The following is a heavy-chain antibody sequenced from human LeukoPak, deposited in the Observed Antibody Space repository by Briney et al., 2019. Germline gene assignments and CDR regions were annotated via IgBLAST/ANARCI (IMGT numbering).Heavy chain of an antibody. CDR2: ISSSGSTI. V-gene: IGHV3-48*03. CDR3: AREFPVKWLATGGDY. J-gene: IGHJ4*02. Sequence: GSLRLSCAASGFIFSSYEMKWVRQAPGKGLEWVSYISSSGSTIYYADSVKGRFTISRDNAKNSLYLQMNSLRAEDTAVYYCAREFPVKWLATGGDYWGQGTLVTVSS. CDR1: GFIFSSYE. D-gene: IGHD6-19*01.